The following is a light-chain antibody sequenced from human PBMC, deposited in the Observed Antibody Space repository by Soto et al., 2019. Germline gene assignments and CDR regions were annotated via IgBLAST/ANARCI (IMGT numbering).Light chain of an antibody. J-gene: IGLJ2*01. CDR1: SSDVGNYNY. CDR2: DVT. CDR3: SSYTTTSPVV. V-gene: IGLV2-14*03. Sequence: QSALTQPASVSGSPGQSITLSCTGTSSDVGNYNYVSWYQQHPGKAPRLVIYDVTDRPSGVSNRFSGSKSGNTAFLTISGLQAEDEADYYCSSYTTTSPVVFGGGTKVTV.